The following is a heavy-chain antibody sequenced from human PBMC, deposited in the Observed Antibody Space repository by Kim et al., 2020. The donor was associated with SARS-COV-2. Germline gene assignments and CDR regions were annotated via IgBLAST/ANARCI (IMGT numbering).Heavy chain of an antibody. CDR1: GGPFTGYF. Sequence: SETLSLTCAVYGGPFTGYFWSWIRQPPGKGLEWIGEINHGGSTNYNPSLKSRVSISVDTSKNQFSLRLSSVTAADTAVYYCARGTRRMDVWGQGTTVTVSS. CDR3: ARGTRRMDV. CDR2: INHGGST. J-gene: IGHJ6*02. V-gene: IGHV4-34*01.